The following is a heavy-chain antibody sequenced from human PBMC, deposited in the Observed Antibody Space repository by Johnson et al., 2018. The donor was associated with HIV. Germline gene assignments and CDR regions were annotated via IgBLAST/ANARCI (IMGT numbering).Heavy chain of an antibody. CDR2: MSWNSGSI. Sequence: VQLVESGGGLVQPGGSLRLSCEASGFTFSDHYMDWVRQAPGKGLEWVSGMSWNSGSIGYADSVKGRFPLSRDNAKNSLYLQMNSLRAEDTALYYCAKANRAMTKGGFGAFDIWGQGTMVTVSS. D-gene: IGHD3-16*01. V-gene: IGHV3-9*01. CDR1: GFTFSDHY. J-gene: IGHJ3*02. CDR3: AKANRAMTKGGFGAFDI.